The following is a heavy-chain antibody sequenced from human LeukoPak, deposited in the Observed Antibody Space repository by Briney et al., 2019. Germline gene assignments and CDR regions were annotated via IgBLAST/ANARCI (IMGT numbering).Heavy chain of an antibody. CDR1: GYTFTGYY. V-gene: IGHV1-2*02. J-gene: IGHJ5*02. CDR3: ARSIAVAGIIWFDP. Sequence: ASVKVSCKASGYTFTGYYMHWVRQAPGQGLEWMGWINPNSGGTNYAQKFQGRVTMTRDTSISTAYMELSRLRSDDTAVYYCARSIAVAGIIWFDPWGQGTLVSVSS. D-gene: IGHD6-19*01. CDR2: INPNSGGT.